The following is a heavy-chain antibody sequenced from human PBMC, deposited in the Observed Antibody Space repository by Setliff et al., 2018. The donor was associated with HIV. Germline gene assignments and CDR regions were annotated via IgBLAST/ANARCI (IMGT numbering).Heavy chain of an antibody. D-gene: IGHD5-18*01. CDR2: INPNGGST. J-gene: IGHJ5*02. CDR1: GYTFTSYY. Sequence: GASVKVSCKASGYTFTSYYVHWVRQAPGQGPEWMGIINPNGGSTKYAQKFQGRVAMTADTSTNTVYMELSSLRSEDTAIYYCARGGPGSSFWYDWFDPWGQGTPVTVFS. CDR3: ARGGPGSSFWYDWFDP. V-gene: IGHV1-46*01.